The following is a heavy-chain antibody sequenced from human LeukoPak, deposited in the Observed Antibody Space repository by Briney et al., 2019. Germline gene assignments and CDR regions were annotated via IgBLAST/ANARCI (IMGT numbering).Heavy chain of an antibody. Sequence: GRSLRLSCAASGFTFSNFGMHWVRQAPGKGLELVEIIWYDGSNEYYADSVKGRFTISRDNSKNTLYLQMNSLRAEDTAVYYCTPPGSVWGKGTTVTVSS. J-gene: IGHJ6*04. CDR3: TPPGSV. CDR1: GFTFSNFG. V-gene: IGHV3-33*03. CDR2: IWYDGSNE. D-gene: IGHD1-14*01.